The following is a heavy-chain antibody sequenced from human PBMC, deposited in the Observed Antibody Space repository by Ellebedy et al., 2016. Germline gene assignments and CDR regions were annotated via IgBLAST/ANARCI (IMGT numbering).Heavy chain of an antibody. D-gene: IGHD3-10*01. J-gene: IGHJ4*02. CDR3: ARGIYGSGSVDY. CDR1: GGSISGYY. CDR2: IIQSGTM. V-gene: IGHV4-34*01. Sequence: SETLSLTCTVSGGSISGYYWSWIRQPPGKGLEWIGEIIQSGTMNYSPSLKSRVTISVDKSKNQFSLRLSSVTAADTAVYFFARGIYGSGSVDYWGQGTLVTVSS.